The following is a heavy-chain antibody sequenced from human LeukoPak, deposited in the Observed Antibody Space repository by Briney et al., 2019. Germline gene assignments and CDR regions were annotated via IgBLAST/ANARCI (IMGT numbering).Heavy chain of an antibody. D-gene: IGHD1-7*01. V-gene: IGHV3-21*01. J-gene: IGHJ4*02. Sequence: GGSLRLSCAASGLTFSRYNMNWVRQAPGKGLEWVSSIGTSSNNIYYTDSVKDRSTISRDNAKNSLYLQVDSLRVEDTAVYFCASGTVGNYALDYWGQGTLVTVSS. CDR1: GLTFSRYN. CDR3: ASGTVGNYALDY. CDR2: IGTSSNNI.